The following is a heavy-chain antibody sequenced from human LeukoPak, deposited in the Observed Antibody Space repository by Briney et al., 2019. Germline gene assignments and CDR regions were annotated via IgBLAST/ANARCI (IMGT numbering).Heavy chain of an antibody. CDR2: ISWNSGSI. J-gene: IGHJ4*02. CDR3: AKDPKRLGAAGYPRYFDY. Sequence: GGSLRLSCGASGFPFDDYAMHWVPRAPGKGLEWVSGISWNSGSIGYEDSVKGRYTIYRDNAKNSLYLQMNSVRAEDTALYYCAKDPKRLGAAGYPRYFDYWGQGTLVSV. D-gene: IGHD6-13*01. V-gene: IGHV3-9*01. CDR1: GFPFDDYA.